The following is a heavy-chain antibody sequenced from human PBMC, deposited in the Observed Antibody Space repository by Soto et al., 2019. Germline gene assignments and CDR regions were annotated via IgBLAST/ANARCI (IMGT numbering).Heavy chain of an antibody. V-gene: IGHV4-59*01. J-gene: IGHJ4*02. CDR2: IYSGGTH. CDR3: ARVQMATLFFDY. Sequence: PSETLSLTCDVSGGSMSSYYWSWVRQPPGKGLEWIGYIYSGGTHNYNPSLESRLTISIDTSKNQFSLRLSSVTAADTAVYYCARVQMATLFFDYWGQGTLVTVSS. CDR1: GGSMSSYY. D-gene: IGHD5-12*01.